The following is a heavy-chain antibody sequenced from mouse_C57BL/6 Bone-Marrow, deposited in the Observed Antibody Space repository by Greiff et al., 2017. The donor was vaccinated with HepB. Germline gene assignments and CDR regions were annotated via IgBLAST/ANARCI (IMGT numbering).Heavy chain of an antibody. CDR3: TREYYGSTWFAY. CDR1: GFTFSSYG. Sequence: DVMLVESGGDLVKPGGSLKLSCAASGFTFSSYGMSWVRQTPEKRLEWVAYISSGGDYIYYADTVKGRFTISRDNARNTLYLQMSSLKSEDTAMYYCTREYYGSTWFAYWGQGTLVTVSA. CDR2: ISSGGDYI. D-gene: IGHD1-1*01. J-gene: IGHJ3*01. V-gene: IGHV5-9-1*02.